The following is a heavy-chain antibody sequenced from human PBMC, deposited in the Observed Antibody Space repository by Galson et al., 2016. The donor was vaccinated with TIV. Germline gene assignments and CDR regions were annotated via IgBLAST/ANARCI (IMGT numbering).Heavy chain of an antibody. CDR3: ARDDGYGGSYPDGFDL. CDR1: GFTFTSHS. J-gene: IGHJ3*01. Sequence: SLRLSCAASGFTFTSHSMNWVRQAPGKGLEWVSSISTYSSYIYYADSVKGRFTISRDNAKTSLYLQMNSLRAEDTAVYYCARDDGYGGSYPDGFDLWGQGTMVTVSS. V-gene: IGHV3-21*01. D-gene: IGHD3-16*02. CDR2: ISTYSSYI.